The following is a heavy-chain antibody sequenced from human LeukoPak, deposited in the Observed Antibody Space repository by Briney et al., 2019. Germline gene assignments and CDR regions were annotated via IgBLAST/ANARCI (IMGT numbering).Heavy chain of an antibody. D-gene: IGHD2-2*01. CDR3: AREDCSSTSCYAFDP. CDR1: GGTFSSYA. CDR2: IIPIFGTA. V-gene: IGHV1-69*05. J-gene: IGHJ5*02. Sequence: GASVKVSCKASGGTFSSYAISWVRQAPGQGLEWMGGIIPIFGTANYAQKFQGRVTITTDESTSTAYMELSSLRSEDTAVYYCAREDCSSTSCYAFDPWGQGTLVTASS.